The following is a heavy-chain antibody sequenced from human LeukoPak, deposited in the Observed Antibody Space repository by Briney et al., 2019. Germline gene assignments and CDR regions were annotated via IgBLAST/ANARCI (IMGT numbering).Heavy chain of an antibody. J-gene: IGHJ4*02. CDR2: IYPGDSDT. Sequence: GESLKISCKGYGYSFTSNWIGWGRQMPVKGLEWMGIIYPGDSDTRYSPSFQGQVTISADKSISTAYLQWSSLKASDTAMYYCVLRSSWYGGFDYWGQGTLVTVSS. CDR3: VLRSSWYGGFDY. V-gene: IGHV5-51*01. CDR1: GYSFTSNW. D-gene: IGHD6-13*01.